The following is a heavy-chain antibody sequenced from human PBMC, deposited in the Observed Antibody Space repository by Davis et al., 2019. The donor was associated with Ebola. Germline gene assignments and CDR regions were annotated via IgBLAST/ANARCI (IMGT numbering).Heavy chain of an antibody. CDR2: IIPIFGTA. CDR1: GYTFTSYG. V-gene: IGHV1-69*13. Sequence: SVKVSCKASGYTFTSYGISWVRQAPGQGLEWMGGIIPIFGTANYAQKFQGRVTITADESTSTAYMELSSLRSEDTAVYYCARGKSYYYYGMDVWGQGTTVTVSS. CDR3: ARGKSYYYYGMDV. J-gene: IGHJ6*02.